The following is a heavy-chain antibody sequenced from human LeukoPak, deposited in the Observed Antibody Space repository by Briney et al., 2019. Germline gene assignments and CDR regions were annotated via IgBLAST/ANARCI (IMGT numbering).Heavy chain of an antibody. J-gene: IGHJ6*02. CDR3: ARYEVLTGYYYYYYGMDV. D-gene: IGHD3-9*01. V-gene: IGHV1-18*01. Sequence: ASVKVSCKASGYTFTSYGISWVRQAPGQGLEWMGWISAYNGNTNYAQKLQGRVTMTTDTSTSTAYMELRSLRSDDTAVYYCARYEVLTGYYYYYYGMDVWGQGTTVTVSS. CDR2: ISAYNGNT. CDR1: GYTFTSYG.